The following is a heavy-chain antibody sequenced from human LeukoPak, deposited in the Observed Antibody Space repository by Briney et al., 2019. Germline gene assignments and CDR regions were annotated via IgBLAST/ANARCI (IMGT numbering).Heavy chain of an antibody. J-gene: IGHJ4*02. Sequence: PSETPSLTCTVSGGSISSSSYYWGWIRRPPGKGLEWIGSIYYSGSTYYNPSLKSRVTISVDTSKNQFSLKLSSVTAADTAVYYCARNGDNSYQPLLYYFDYWGQGTLVTVSS. CDR1: GGSISSSSYY. V-gene: IGHV4-39*01. D-gene: IGHD2-2*01. CDR3: ARNGDNSYQPLLYYFDY. CDR2: IYYSGST.